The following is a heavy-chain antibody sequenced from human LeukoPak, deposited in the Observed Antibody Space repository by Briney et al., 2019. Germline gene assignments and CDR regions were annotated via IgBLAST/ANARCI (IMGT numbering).Heavy chain of an antibody. D-gene: IGHD3-3*01. Sequence: SETLSLTCTVSGGSISSHYWSWIRQPPGKGLGWIGYIYYSGSTNYNPSLKSRVTISVDTSKNQFSLKLSSVTAADTAVYYCARDRLETNYDFWSGPRQNTNWFDPWGQGTLVTVSS. CDR3: ARDRLETNYDFWSGPRQNTNWFDP. CDR2: IYYSGST. CDR1: GGSISSHY. V-gene: IGHV4-59*11. J-gene: IGHJ5*02.